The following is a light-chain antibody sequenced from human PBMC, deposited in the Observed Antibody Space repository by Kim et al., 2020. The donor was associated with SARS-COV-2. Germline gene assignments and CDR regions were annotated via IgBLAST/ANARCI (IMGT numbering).Light chain of an antibody. V-gene: IGLV1-40*01. Sequence: QSVRTQPPSVSGAPGQRVTISCTGSSSNIGAGYDVHWYQQIPGAAPKLLIFGNTNRPSGVPDRFSGSKSGTSASLAITGLQAEDEADYYCQSYDGSLWIFGGGTQLTVL. CDR3: QSYDGSLWI. J-gene: IGLJ2*01. CDR2: GNT. CDR1: SSNIGAGYD.